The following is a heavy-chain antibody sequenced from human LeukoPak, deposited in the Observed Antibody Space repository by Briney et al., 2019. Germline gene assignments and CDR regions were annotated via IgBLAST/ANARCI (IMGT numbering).Heavy chain of an antibody. CDR2: IYSGGGT. D-gene: IGHD3-22*01. CDR1: GFIVSNNY. Sequence: GGSLRLSCAASGFIVSNNYMNWVREAPGKGLEWVSIIYSGGGTYYADSVKGRFTISRDNSKNTLYLQMNSLRADDTAVYYCARGCYYERSGYCPFDYWGPGTLVTVSS. J-gene: IGHJ4*02. CDR3: ARGCYYERSGYCPFDY. V-gene: IGHV3-53*01.